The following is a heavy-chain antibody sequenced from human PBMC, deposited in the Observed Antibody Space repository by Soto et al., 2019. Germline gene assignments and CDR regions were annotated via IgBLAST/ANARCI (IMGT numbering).Heavy chain of an antibody. V-gene: IGHV4-31*03. CDR3: ARDSYDTTFPFYYYGMDV. J-gene: IGHJ6*02. D-gene: IGHD3-16*01. Sequence: TLSLTCTVSGGSISSGGYYWSWIRQHPGKGLEWIGYIYYSGSTYYNPSLKSRVTISVDTSKNQFSLKLSSVTAADTAVYYCARDSYDTTFPFYYYGMDVWGQGTTVTVSS. CDR1: GGSISSGGYY. CDR2: IYYSGST.